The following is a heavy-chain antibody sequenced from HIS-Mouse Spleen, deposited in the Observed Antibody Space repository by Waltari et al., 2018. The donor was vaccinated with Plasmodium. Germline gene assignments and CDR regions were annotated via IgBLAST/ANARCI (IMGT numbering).Heavy chain of an antibody. J-gene: IGHJ3*02. CDR1: GGSISSYY. CDR2: IYYSGSP. D-gene: IGHD3-9*01. V-gene: IGHV4-59*01. CDR3: AREPYDILTGYYDAFDI. Sequence: QVQLQESGPGLVKPSETLSLTCTVSGGSISSYYWSWIRQPPGKGLEWIGYIYYSGSPNYNPTLKSRITISVDTSKNQFALKLSSVTAADTAVYYCAREPYDILTGYYDAFDIWGQGTMVTVSS.